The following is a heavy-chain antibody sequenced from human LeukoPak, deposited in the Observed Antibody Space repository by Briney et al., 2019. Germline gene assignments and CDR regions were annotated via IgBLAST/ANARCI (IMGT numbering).Heavy chain of an antibody. Sequence: GGSLRLSCAASGFTVSSNYMSWVRQAPGKGLEWVSVIYSGGSTYYADSVKGRFTISRHNSKNTLYLQMNSLRAEDTAVYYCAGIASIAVAHYYYGMDVWGQGTTVTVSS. CDR3: AGIASIAVAHYYYGMDV. D-gene: IGHD6-19*01. CDR2: IYSGGST. J-gene: IGHJ6*02. CDR1: GFTVSSNY. V-gene: IGHV3-53*04.